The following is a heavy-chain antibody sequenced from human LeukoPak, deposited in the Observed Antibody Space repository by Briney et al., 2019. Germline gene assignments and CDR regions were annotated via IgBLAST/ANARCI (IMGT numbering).Heavy chain of an antibody. Sequence: ASVKVSFKASGYTFTDFYVHWVRQAPGQGIEWMGWINPKNGGTNYKEKFQGRVTMTRDTSITTAYMELSRLTSDDTAVYYCVRDYYDGSRNYFDYWGQGTLVPVSS. D-gene: IGHD3-22*01. V-gene: IGHV1-2*02. J-gene: IGHJ4*02. CDR1: GYTFTDFY. CDR2: INPKNGGT. CDR3: VRDYYDGSRNYFDY.